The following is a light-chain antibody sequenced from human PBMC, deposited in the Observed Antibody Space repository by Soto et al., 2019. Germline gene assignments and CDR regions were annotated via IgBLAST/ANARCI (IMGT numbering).Light chain of an antibody. CDR2: DVS. V-gene: IGKV1-17*01. J-gene: IGKJ1*01. Sequence: DIQMTQSPSSLSASVGDRVTITCRASQGIRHDLGWYQQKPGKAPKLLMYDVSSLESGVPSRFSGSGSGTEFTLTISSLQSDDFATYYCQQYHSYRTFGQGTKVDI. CDR3: QQYHSYRT. CDR1: QGIRHD.